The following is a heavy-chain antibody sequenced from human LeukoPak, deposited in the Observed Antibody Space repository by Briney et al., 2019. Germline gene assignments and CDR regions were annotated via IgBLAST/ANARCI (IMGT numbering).Heavy chain of an antibody. D-gene: IGHD2-2*01. CDR2: IGSGSDYI. V-gene: IGHV3-21*01. J-gene: IGHJ4*02. CDR1: GFTFSSYS. Sequence: GGSLRLSCATSGFTFSSYSMNWVRQAPGKGLEWVSSIGSGSDYIYYANSVKGRFTISRDNAKNSLYLQMNSLRAGDTAVYYCATLDPAAPPKSVYYWGQGTLVTVSS. CDR3: ATLDPAAPPKSVYY.